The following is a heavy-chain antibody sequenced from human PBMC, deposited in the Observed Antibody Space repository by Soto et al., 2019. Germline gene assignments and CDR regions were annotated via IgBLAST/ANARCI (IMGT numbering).Heavy chain of an antibody. V-gene: IGHV4-59*01. CDR3: ATDLGYCSGGSCYSRRSYYYYYMDV. CDR2: IYYSGST. J-gene: IGHJ6*03. Sequence: SETLSLTCTVSGGSISSYYWSWIRQPPGKGLEWIGYIYYSGSTNYNPSLKSRVTISVDTSKNQFSLKLSSVTAADTAVYYCATDLGYCSGGSCYSRRSYYYYYMDVWGKGTTVTVSS. D-gene: IGHD2-15*01. CDR1: GGSISSYY.